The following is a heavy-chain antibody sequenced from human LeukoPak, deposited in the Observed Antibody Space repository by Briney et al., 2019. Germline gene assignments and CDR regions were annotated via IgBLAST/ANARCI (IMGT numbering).Heavy chain of an antibody. Sequence: PSETLSLTCTVSGGSISSYCWSWIRQPAGKGLEWIGRIYTSGSTNYNPSLKSRVTISVDKSKTQFSLKLSSVTAADTAMYYCATAMATYSGTFDIWGQGTMVTVSS. CDR3: ATAMATYSGTFDI. J-gene: IGHJ3*02. CDR2: IYTSGST. V-gene: IGHV4-4*07. D-gene: IGHD5-24*01. CDR1: GGSISSYC.